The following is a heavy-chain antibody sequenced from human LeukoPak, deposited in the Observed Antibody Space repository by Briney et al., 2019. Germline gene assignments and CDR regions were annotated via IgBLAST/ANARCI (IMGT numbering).Heavy chain of an antibody. D-gene: IGHD6-13*01. CDR2: IIPILGIA. V-gene: IGHV1-69*04. CDR3: ARDLLGYSSSWYSS. J-gene: IGHJ4*02. CDR1: GGTFSSYA. Sequence: SVKVSCKASGGTFSSYAISWVRQAPGQGLEWMGRIIPILGIANYAQKFQGRVTITADKSTSTAYMELSSLRSEDTAVYYCARDLLGYSSSWYSSWGQGTLVTASS.